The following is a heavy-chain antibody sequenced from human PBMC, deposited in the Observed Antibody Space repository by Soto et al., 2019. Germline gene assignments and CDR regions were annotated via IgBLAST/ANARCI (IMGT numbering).Heavy chain of an antibody. CDR2: TYYRSKWYN. V-gene: IGHV6-1*01. D-gene: IGHD6-19*01. CDR3: ARTPGIAVAGTGRYGMDV. J-gene: IGHJ6*02. CDR1: GDSVSSNSAA. Sequence: SQALSHPCAISGDSVSSNSAAGNWIRQSPSRGLEWLGRTYYRSKWYNDYAVSVKSRITINPDTSKNQFSLQLNSVTPEDTAVYYCARTPGIAVAGTGRYGMDVWGQGTTVTVSS.